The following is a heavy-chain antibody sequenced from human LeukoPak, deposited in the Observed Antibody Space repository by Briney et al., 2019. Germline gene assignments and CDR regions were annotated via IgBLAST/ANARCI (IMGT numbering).Heavy chain of an antibody. J-gene: IGHJ4*02. CDR1: GYTFTGYY. CDR3: ARAPLRWKMATIGIEYYFDY. Sequence: ASVKVSCKASGYTFTGYYMHWVRQAPGQGLEWMGWINPNSGGTNYAQKFQGRVTMTRDTSISTAYMELSRLRSDDTAVYYCARAPLRWKMATIGIEYYFDYWGQGTLVTVSS. D-gene: IGHD5-24*01. V-gene: IGHV1-2*02. CDR2: INPNSGGT.